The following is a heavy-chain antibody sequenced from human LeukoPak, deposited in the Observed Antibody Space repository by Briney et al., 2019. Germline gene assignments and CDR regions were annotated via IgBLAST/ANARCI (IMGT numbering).Heavy chain of an antibody. J-gene: IGHJ6*02. CDR3: AKTHYDLLDV. V-gene: IGHV3-23*01. D-gene: IGHD5-12*01. CDR1: GFSFSTSP. Sequence: GGSLRLSCAASGFSFSTSPMSWVRQPPGKGLEWVSAMNNGPGATFYRDSVRGRFTISRDDSKSTLYLQMNSLRAEDTGTYYCAKTHYDLLDVWGQGTTVTVSS. CDR2: MNNGPGAT.